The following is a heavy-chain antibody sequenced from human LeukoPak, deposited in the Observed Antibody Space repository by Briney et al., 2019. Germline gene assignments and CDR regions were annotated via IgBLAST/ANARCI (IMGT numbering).Heavy chain of an antibody. CDR1: GYTFTDYL. D-gene: IGHD3-16*01. CDR2: IIPIFGTA. J-gene: IGHJ4*02. CDR3: ARAPYGDNGYTAEVADY. V-gene: IGHV1-69*13. Sequence: ASVKVSCKASGYTFTDYLINWVRQAPGQGLEWMGGIIPIFGTANYAQKFQGRVTITADESTSTAYMELNSLRVEDTAVYYCARAPYGDNGYTAEVADYWGQGTLVTVSS.